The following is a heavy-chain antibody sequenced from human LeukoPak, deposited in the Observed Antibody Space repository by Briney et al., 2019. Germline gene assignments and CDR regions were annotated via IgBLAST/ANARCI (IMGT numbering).Heavy chain of an antibody. D-gene: IGHD2-8*01. CDR1: GFTFSNYA. CDR3: AKVAAMYYFDY. J-gene: IGHJ4*02. V-gene: IGHV3-23*01. CDR2: ISASGGST. Sequence: PAGSLRLSCAASGFTFSNYALSWVRQAPGKGLEWVSLISASGGSTGYADSVKGRFTISRDNSKNTLYLQVNSLRAEDTALYYCAKVAAMYYFDYWGQGTLVTVSS.